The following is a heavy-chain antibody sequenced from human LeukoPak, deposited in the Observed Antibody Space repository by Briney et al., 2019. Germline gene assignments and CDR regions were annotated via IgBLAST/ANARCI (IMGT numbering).Heavy chain of an antibody. J-gene: IGHJ6*03. CDR3: ARDLYLRRDGYNHGYYYYMDV. Sequence: GASVKVSCKASGGTFSSYAIGWVRQAPGQGLEWMGRIIPIFGTANYAQKFQGRATITTDESTSTAYMELSSLRSEDTAVYYCARDLYLRRDGYNHGYYYYMDVWGKGTTVTVSS. V-gene: IGHV1-69*05. D-gene: IGHD5-24*01. CDR1: GGTFSSYA. CDR2: IIPIFGTA.